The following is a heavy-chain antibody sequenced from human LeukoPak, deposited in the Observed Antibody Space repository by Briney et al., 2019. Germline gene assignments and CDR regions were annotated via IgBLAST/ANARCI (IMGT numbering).Heavy chain of an antibody. CDR1: GYTFTNYY. CDR3: ARDRSTAAAGRSWYFDL. CDR2: INPSGGST. D-gene: IGHD6-13*01. V-gene: IGHV1-46*01. J-gene: IGHJ2*01. Sequence: ASVKVSCKASGYTFTNYYMHWVRQAPGQGLEWMGIINPSGGSTIYAHNFQGRVTMTRDMSTSTVYMELSSLRFEDTAVYYCARDRSTAAAGRSWYFDLWGRGTLVTVSS.